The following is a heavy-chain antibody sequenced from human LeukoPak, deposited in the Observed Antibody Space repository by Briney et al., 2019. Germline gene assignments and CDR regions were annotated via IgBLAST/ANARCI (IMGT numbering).Heavy chain of an antibody. CDR1: GGTFSSYA. CDR2: IIPIFGTA. Sequence: AVKVSCKASGGTFSSYAICWVRQAPGQGLEWMGRIIPIFGTANYAQKFQGRVTITTDASTSTAYMELSSLRSEDTAVSDYARGQNPYGSGSNYLLMAFDFWGRGTLVTVSS. D-gene: IGHD3-10*01. J-gene: IGHJ4*02. CDR3: ARGQNPYGSGSNYLLMAFDF. V-gene: IGHV1-69*05.